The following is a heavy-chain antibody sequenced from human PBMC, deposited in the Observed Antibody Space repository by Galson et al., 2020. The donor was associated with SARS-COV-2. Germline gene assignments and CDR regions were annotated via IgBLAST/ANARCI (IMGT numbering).Heavy chain of an antibody. CDR3: ARVRGGYSGDELIKWFEP. Sequence: GESLKISCVASGFTFNMYWMTWVRKAPGKGLQWVASIKKDGSEKYYVDSVKGRFTISRDNVKNSLYLQMNSLRIEDTAVYYCARVRGGYSGDELIKWFEPWGQGTLVTVAS. CDR1: GFTFNMYW. CDR2: IKKDGSEK. V-gene: IGHV3-7*01. D-gene: IGHD5-12*01. J-gene: IGHJ5*02.